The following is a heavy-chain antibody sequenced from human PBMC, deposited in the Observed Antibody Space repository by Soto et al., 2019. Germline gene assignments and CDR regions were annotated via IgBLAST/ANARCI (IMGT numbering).Heavy chain of an antibody. Sequence: PGGSLRLSCAASGFNFSGSGMHWVRQASGTWLEWVGRIRSKANSYATAYAASVKGRFTISRDDSKNTAYLQMNSLKTEDTAVYYCTRQRGLDSSGYYYYDAFDIWGQGTMVTVS. CDR1: GFNFSGSG. V-gene: IGHV3-73*01. D-gene: IGHD3-22*01. CDR2: IRSKANSYAT. CDR3: TRQRGLDSSGYYYYDAFDI. J-gene: IGHJ3*02.